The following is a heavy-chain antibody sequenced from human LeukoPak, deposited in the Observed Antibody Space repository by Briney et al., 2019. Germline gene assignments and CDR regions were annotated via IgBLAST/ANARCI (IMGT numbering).Heavy chain of an antibody. Sequence: PSETLSLTCTVSGGSIISAGYYWSWIRQHPGKGLEWIGYIYYSGSTYYHPSLQSRVTISVDTSKNQFSLKLSSVTAADTAVYYCAREAEVSAGFDYWGQGTLVTVSP. D-gene: IGHD2-8*01. CDR3: AREAEVSAGFDY. CDR2: IYYSGST. CDR1: GGSIISAGYY. V-gene: IGHV4-31*03. J-gene: IGHJ4*02.